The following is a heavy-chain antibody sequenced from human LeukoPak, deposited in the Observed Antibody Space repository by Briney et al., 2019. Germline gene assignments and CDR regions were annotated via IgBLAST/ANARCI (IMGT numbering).Heavy chain of an antibody. Sequence: GGSLRLSCAASGFAVNTKFMHWVRQAPGKGLEWISVIYSGGLTYYADSVEGRFTISRDNSKNTLYLYMNSLRAEDTAVYYCARDEVTSGGGLESWGQGALVVVSS. J-gene: IGHJ4*02. CDR1: GFAVNTKF. CDR2: IYSGGLT. V-gene: IGHV3-53*01. D-gene: IGHD3-16*01. CDR3: ARDEVTSGGGLES.